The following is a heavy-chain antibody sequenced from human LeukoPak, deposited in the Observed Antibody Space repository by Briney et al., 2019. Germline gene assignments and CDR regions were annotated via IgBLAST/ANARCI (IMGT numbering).Heavy chain of an antibody. CDR3: ARTGAEVTTVTTFDY. J-gene: IGHJ4*02. D-gene: IGHD4-17*01. CDR2: INHSGST. CDR1: GGSFSGYY. Sequence: SETLSLTCAVYGGSFSGYYWSWIRQPPGKGLEWIGEINHSGSTNYNPSLKSRVTISVDTSKNQFSLKLSSVTAADTAVYYCARTGAEVTTVTTFDYWGQGTLVTVSS. V-gene: IGHV4-34*01.